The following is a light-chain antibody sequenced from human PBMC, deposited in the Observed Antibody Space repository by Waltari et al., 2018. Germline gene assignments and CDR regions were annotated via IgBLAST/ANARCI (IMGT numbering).Light chain of an antibody. J-gene: IGKJ5*01. CDR3: QHRST. CDR1: QSVRRY. CDR2: PAS. V-gene: IGKV3-11*01. Sequence: EIVLTQSPPTLSLSPGERATLSCRASQSVRRYVAWYQQRPRQAPRLLIYPASNSATSIPARFSGSESGTDFTLTISSLDPEDFAVYYCQHRSTFGQGTRLEIK.